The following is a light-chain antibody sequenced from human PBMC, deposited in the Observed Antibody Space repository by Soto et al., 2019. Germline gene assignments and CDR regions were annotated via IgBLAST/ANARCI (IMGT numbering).Light chain of an antibody. V-gene: IGKV1-5*01. CDR2: DAS. J-gene: IGKJ1*01. Sequence: DIQMTQSPSTLSASVGDRVTITCRASQSISRWLAWYQQRPGKAPKILIFDASILKSGVPSRFSGSGSGTEFTLTISSLQPDDFATYYCQQYNSYSTWTFGQATKVDIK. CDR3: QQYNSYSTWT. CDR1: QSISRW.